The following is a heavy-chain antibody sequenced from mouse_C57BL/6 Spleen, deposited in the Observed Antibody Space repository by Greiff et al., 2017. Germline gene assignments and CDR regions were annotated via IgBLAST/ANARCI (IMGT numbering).Heavy chain of an antibody. D-gene: IGHD2-1*01. CDR3: APYGNYVYYAMDY. Sequence: EVKLMESGAELVKPGASVKLSCTASGFNIKDYYMPWVKQRTEQGLEWIGRIDPEDGETKYAPKFQGKATITADTSSNTAYLQLSSLTSEDTAVYYCAPYGNYVYYAMDYWGQGTSVTVSS. CDR1: GFNIKDYY. CDR2: IDPEDGET. V-gene: IGHV14-2*01. J-gene: IGHJ4*01.